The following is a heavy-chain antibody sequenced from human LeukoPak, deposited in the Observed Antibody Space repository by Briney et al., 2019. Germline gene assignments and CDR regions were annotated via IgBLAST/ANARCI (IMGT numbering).Heavy chain of an antibody. CDR1: GYTFTSYY. Sequence: GASVKVSCKASGYTFTSYYMHWVRQAPGQGLEWMGIINPSGGSTSYAQKFQGRVTMTRDTSTSTVYMELSSLRSEDTAVYYCARVWSGYCSGGSCYPDWYFDLWGRGTLVTVSS. J-gene: IGHJ2*01. CDR2: INPSGGST. V-gene: IGHV1-46*01. D-gene: IGHD2-15*01. CDR3: ARVWSGYCSGGSCYPDWYFDL.